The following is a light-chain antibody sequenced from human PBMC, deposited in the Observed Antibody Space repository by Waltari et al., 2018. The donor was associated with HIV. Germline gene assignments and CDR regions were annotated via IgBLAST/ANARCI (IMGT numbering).Light chain of an antibody. CDR1: SSDVGGYNY. V-gene: IGLV2-14*01. CDR3: SSFTSNYTCV. CDR2: EVS. J-gene: IGLJ1*01. Sequence: QSALTQPASVSGSPGQSITISCTGTSSDVGGYNYVSWYQHHPGKAPKLIIYEVSNRPSGVSNRFSGSRSGSTASLTISGLQAEDEADYFCSSFTSNYTCVFGTGTMVTVL.